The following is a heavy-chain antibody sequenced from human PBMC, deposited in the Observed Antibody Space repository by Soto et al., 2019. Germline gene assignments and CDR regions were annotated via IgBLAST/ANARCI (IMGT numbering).Heavy chain of an antibody. CDR3: AGPASGYYYYMDV. Sequence: PSGTLSLTCAVYGGSFSGYYWSWIRQPPGKGLEWIGEINHSGSTNYNPSLKGRVTISVDTSKNQFSLKLSSVTAADTAVYYCAGPASGYYYYMDVWGKGTTVTVSS. CDR2: INHSGST. J-gene: IGHJ6*03. D-gene: IGHD6-25*01. CDR1: GGSFSGYY. V-gene: IGHV4-34*01.